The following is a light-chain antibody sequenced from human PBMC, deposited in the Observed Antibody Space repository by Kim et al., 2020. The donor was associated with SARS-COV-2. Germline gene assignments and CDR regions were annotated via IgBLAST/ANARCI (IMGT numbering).Light chain of an antibody. CDR2: EVS. CDR1: SSDVGGYNY. J-gene: IGLJ2*01. CDR3: SSYAGSNNVV. Sequence: GQSGTSACTGTSSDVGGYNYVSWYQQQPGKAPKLMIYEVSKRPSGVPDRFSGSKSGDTASLTVSGLQAEDEADYYCSSYAGSNNVVFGGGTQLTVL. V-gene: IGLV2-8*01.